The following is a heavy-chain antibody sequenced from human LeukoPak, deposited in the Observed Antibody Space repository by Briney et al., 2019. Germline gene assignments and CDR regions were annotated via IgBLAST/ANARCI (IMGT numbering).Heavy chain of an antibody. CDR2: IYSGGST. CDR1: GFTVSSNY. V-gene: IGHV3-66*01. CDR3: ARDGWDSTFDY. J-gene: IGHJ4*02. Sequence: PGGSLRLSCAASGFTVSSNYMSWVRQAPGKGLEWVSVIYSGGSTYYADSVKGRFTISRDNSKNTLYLQMNSLRAEDTAVYYCARDGWDSTFDYWGQGTLVTVSS. D-gene: IGHD1-26*01.